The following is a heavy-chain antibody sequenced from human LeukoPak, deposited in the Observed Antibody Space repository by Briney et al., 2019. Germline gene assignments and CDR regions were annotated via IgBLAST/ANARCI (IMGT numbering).Heavy chain of an antibody. V-gene: IGHV1-18*04. Sequence: ASVKVSCKASGYTFTGYYMHWVRQAPGQGLEWMGWISAYNGNTNYAQKLQGRVTMTTDTSTSTAYMELRSLRSDDTAVYYCARGYQFYEINWGQGTLVTVSS. J-gene: IGHJ4*02. CDR2: ISAYNGNT. CDR1: GYTFTGYY. CDR3: ARGYQFYEIN. D-gene: IGHD5/OR15-5a*01.